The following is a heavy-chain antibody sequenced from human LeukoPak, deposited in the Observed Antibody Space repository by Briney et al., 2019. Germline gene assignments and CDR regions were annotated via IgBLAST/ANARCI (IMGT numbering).Heavy chain of an antibody. J-gene: IGHJ5*02. CDR1: GGSFSSYY. Sequence: SETLSLTCAVYGGSFSSYYWSWIRQPPGKGLEWIGYIYYSGSTSYNPSLKSRVTISVDTPKNQFSLKLSSVTAADTAVYYCARHRATIFGVVSWFDPWGQGTLVTVSS. CDR3: ARHRATIFGVVSWFDP. D-gene: IGHD3-3*01. CDR2: IYYSGST. V-gene: IGHV4-59*08.